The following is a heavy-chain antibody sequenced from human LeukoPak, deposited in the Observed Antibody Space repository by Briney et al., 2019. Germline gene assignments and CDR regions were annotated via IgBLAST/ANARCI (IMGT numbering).Heavy chain of an antibody. Sequence: SVKVSCKASGGTFSIYAINWVRQAPGQGLGWMGGIIPIFATANYAQKFQGRVTITADESTSTAYMQLSSLRSEDTAVYYCARGGDSSGYHTSYYFDYWGQGTLVTVSS. V-gene: IGHV1-69*13. CDR1: GGTFSIYA. CDR3: ARGGDSSGYHTSYYFDY. J-gene: IGHJ4*02. D-gene: IGHD3-22*01. CDR2: IIPIFATA.